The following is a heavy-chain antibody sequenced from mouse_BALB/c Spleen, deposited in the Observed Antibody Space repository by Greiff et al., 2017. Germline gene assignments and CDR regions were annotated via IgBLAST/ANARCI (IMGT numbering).Heavy chain of an antibody. D-gene: IGHD1-1*01. CDR2: IWAGGST. CDR3: ARDERYYYGSSSWFAY. V-gene: IGHV2-9*02. CDR1: GFSLTSYG. Sequence: VMLVESGPGLVAPSQSLSITCTVSGFSLTSYGVHWVRQPPGKGLEWLGVIWAGGSTNYNSALMSRLSISKDNSKSQVFLKMNSLQTDDTAMYYCARDERYYYGSSSWFAYWGQGTLVTVSA. J-gene: IGHJ3*01.